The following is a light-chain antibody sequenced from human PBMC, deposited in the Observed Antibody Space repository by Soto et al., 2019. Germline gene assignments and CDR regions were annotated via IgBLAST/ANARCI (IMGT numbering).Light chain of an antibody. CDR1: SSDDGGYNY. Sequence: QSALTQPASVSGSPGQSITISCTGTSSDDGGYNYVSWYQQHPGKAPKLMIYDVSNRPSGVSNRFSGSKSGNTASLTISGLQAEDGADYYCSSYTSSSTLVVFGGGTKVTVL. CDR3: SSYTSSSTLVV. V-gene: IGLV2-14*01. CDR2: DVS. J-gene: IGLJ2*01.